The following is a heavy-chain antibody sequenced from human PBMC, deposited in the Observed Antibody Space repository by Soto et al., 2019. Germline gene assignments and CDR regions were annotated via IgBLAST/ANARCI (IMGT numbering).Heavy chain of an antibody. CDR1: GFTFNRYG. J-gene: IGHJ4*02. Sequence: QVQLVESGGGVVQPGRSLRPSCAASGFTFNRYGMHWVRQAPGKGLEWVAVISFDGSSQNYADSVKGRFTVSRDNSKTTVYLQINSLRAEDTAVYYRAAFLLGPTEGFDYWVQGTLVSVSS. CDR3: AAFLLGPTEGFDY. CDR2: ISFDGSSQ. D-gene: IGHD1-26*01. V-gene: IGHV3-30*03.